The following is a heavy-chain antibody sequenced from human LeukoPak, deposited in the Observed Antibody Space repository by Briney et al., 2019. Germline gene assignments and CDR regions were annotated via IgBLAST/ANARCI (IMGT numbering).Heavy chain of an antibody. V-gene: IGHV4-4*07. Sequence: SETLSLTCTVSGGSISSYYWSWIRQPAGKGLEWIGRIYTSGSTNYNPSLKSRVTMSVDTSKNQFSLKLSSVTAADTAVYYCARRYFDWLLYNNWFDPWGQGTLVTVSS. CDR3: ARRYFDWLLYNNWFDP. CDR1: GGSISSYY. J-gene: IGHJ5*02. D-gene: IGHD3-9*01. CDR2: IYTSGST.